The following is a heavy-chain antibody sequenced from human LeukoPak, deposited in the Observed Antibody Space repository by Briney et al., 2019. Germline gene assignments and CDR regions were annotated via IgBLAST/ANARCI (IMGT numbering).Heavy chain of an antibody. CDR3: ARAWGGDAFDI. CDR1: GGSVNSGSYY. J-gene: IGHJ3*02. CDR2: MYYSGST. D-gene: IGHD3-10*01. V-gene: IGHV4-61*01. Sequence: SETLSLTCTVSGGSVNSGSYYWSRIRQPAGRGLEWIGYMYYSGSTNYNPSLKSRVTISVDTSKNQFSLKLRSATAADTAVYYSARAWGGDAFDIWGQGTMVTVSS.